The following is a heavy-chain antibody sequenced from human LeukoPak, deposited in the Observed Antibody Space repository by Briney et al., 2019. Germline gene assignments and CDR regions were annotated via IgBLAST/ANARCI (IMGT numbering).Heavy chain of an antibody. CDR1: GGSISSYY. CDR3: ARSLEYSSSAGDY. J-gene: IGHJ4*02. Sequence: SETLSLTCTVSGGSISSYYWSWIRQPPGKGLEWIGYIYHSGSTYYNPSLKSRVTISVDRSKDQFSLKLSSVTAADTAVYYCARSLEYSSSAGDYWGQGTLVTVSS. CDR2: IYHSGST. V-gene: IGHV4-59*12. D-gene: IGHD6-6*01.